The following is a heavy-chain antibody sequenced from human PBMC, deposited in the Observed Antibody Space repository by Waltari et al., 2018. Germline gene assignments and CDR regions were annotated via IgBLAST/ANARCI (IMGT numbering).Heavy chain of an antibody. J-gene: IGHJ3*01. Sequence: QLQLQESGPGLVKPSETLSLTCIGSGDSMRSYNHYWGWIRQSPGKGLEWIGSIFYTGRIYYSPSLKSRVTISVDSNNQCSLKLRNVTAADTSTYFCARHPDGYSYVGFDVWGQGIRVTVSS. V-gene: IGHV4-39*01. CDR1: GDSMRSYNHY. CDR2: IFYTGRI. CDR3: ARHPDGYSYVGFDV. D-gene: IGHD3-16*01.